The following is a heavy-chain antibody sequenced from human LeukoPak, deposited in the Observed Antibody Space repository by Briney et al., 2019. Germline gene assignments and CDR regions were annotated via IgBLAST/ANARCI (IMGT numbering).Heavy chain of an antibody. CDR2: AHSDGTT. CDR3: ARDGLYTYGYSYFDY. J-gene: IGHJ4*02. CDR1: GASISTYH. V-gene: IGHV4-4*07. Sequence: SETLSLTCIVSGASISTYHWSWIRQSAEKGLEWIGRAHSDGTTNYNPSIKSRVTMSLDTSKNQLSLKLTSVTAADAAVYYCARDGLYTYGYSYFDYWGQGTLVTVSS. D-gene: IGHD5-18*01.